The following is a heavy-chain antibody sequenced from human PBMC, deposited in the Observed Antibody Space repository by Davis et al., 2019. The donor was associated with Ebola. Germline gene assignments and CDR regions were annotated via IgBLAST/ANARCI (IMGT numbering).Heavy chain of an antibody. D-gene: IGHD3-3*01. CDR1: GFTLNTYS. J-gene: IGHJ4*02. CDR3: ARVQNYDFWSGLGY. Sequence: GESLKISCAASGFTLNTYSLHWVRQAPGKGLEWLAVISYDGSNEYYAVSVKGRFIVSRDNSKNTLSLQMNSLRGEDTAVYYCARVQNYDFWSGLGYWGQGVLVTVSS. CDR2: ISYDGSNE. V-gene: IGHV3-30-3*01.